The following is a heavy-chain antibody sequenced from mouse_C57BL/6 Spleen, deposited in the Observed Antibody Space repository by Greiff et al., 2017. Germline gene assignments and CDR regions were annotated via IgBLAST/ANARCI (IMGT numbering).Heavy chain of an antibody. V-gene: IGHV3-6*01. Sequence: EVQVVESGPGLVKPSQSLSLTCSVTGYSITSGYYWNWIRQFPGNKLEWMGYISYDGSNNYNPSLKNRISITRDTSNNQFFLKLNSVTTEDTATYYCARADDGYSLFDYWGQGTTLTVSS. CDR2: ISYDGSN. J-gene: IGHJ2*01. D-gene: IGHD2-3*01. CDR1: GYSITSGYY. CDR3: ARADDGYSLFDY.